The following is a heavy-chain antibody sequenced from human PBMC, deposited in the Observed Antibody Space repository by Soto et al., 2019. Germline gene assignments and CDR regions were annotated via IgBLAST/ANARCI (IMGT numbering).Heavy chain of an antibody. D-gene: IGHD6-19*01. J-gene: IGHJ4*02. CDR3: AKGHSSGWYYFDY. CDR2: ISYDGSTK. Sequence: QVQLVESGGGVVQPGRSLRLSCAASGFTFSSYGMHWVRQAPGKGLEWVAVISYDGSTKYYLDSVKGRFTISRDNSKNTLYLQMNSLRAEDTAVYYCAKGHSSGWYYFDYWGQGTLVTVSS. CDR1: GFTFSSYG. V-gene: IGHV3-30*18.